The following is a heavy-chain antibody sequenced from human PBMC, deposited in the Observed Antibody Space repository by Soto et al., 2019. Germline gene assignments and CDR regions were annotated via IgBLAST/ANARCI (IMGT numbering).Heavy chain of an antibody. J-gene: IGHJ4*02. CDR1: GGSFSGYY. CDR3: AGRTILGVP. D-gene: IGHD3-3*02. Sequence: SETLSLTCAVYGGSFSGYYWSWIRQPPGKGLEWIGEINHSGSTNYNPSLKSRVTISVDTSKNQFSLKLSSVTAADTAVYYCAGRTILGVPWGQGTRATVPS. V-gene: IGHV4-34*01. CDR2: INHSGST.